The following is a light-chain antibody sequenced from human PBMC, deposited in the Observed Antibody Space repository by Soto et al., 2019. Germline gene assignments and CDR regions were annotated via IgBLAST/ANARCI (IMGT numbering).Light chain of an antibody. J-gene: IGLJ3*02. CDR1: TLPKQY. CDR3: QSADRSGAYRV. CDR2: KDT. Sequence: SYELTQPPSVSVSPGQTARITCSGDTLPKQYAYWFQQKPGQAPMLVIYKDTERPSGIPERFAGSSSGTTVTLAITAVQAEDEADSYCQSADRSGAYRVFGGGTKLTVL. V-gene: IGLV3-25*03.